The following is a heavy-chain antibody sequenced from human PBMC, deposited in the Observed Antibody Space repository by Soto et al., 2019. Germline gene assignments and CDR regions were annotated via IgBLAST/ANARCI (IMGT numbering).Heavy chain of an antibody. CDR2: IYSSGRT. J-gene: IGHJ2*01. CDR3: ARDFDVNTALDYWYFDL. CDR1: GGSTSGKY. V-gene: IGHV4-4*07. Sequence: VHLQESGPGVVKASETLSLTCSLSGGSTSGKYWSWIRQSAGQGLEWIGRIYSSGRTHYNPSLGSRVSMSVAQNSCSLRLHSVTAADTAIYDCARDFDVNTALDYWYFDLWGRGTQVSVS. D-gene: IGHD3-9*01.